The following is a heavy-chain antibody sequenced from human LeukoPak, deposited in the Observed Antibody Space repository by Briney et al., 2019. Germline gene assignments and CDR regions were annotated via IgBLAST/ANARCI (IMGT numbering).Heavy chain of an antibody. CDR2: IYYSGST. CDR3: ARVNRGYCSGGSCYSNWFDP. V-gene: IGHV4-30-4*01. Sequence: SETLSLTCTVSGGSISSGDYYWSWIRQPPGKGLEWIGYIYYSGSTYYNPSLKSRVTISVDTFKNQFSLKLSSVTAADTAVYYCARVNRGYCSGGSCYSNWFDPWGQGTLVTVSS. J-gene: IGHJ5*02. CDR1: GGSISSGDYY. D-gene: IGHD2-15*01.